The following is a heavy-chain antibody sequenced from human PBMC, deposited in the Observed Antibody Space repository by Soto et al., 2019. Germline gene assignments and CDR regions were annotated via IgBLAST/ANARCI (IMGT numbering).Heavy chain of an antibody. CDR3: ATYNSRVSDV. CDR2: ISGSGGNT. D-gene: IGHD1-20*01. CDR1: GFTFNSYA. V-gene: IGHV3-23*01. Sequence: VGSLRLSCAASGFTFNSYAMIWVRQAPGKGLEWVSAISGSGGNTYYADSVKGRFTISRDNPKDTLYLQMNSLRAEDTAVYYCATYNSRVSDVWGQGTTVTVSS. J-gene: IGHJ6*02.